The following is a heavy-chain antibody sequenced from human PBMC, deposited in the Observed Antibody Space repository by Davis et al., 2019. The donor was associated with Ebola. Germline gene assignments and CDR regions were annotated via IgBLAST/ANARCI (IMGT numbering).Heavy chain of an antibody. J-gene: IGHJ4*02. D-gene: IGHD3-10*01. Sequence: GESLKISCAASGFTFSSYGMHWVRQAPGKGLEWVSTISGSGGATYYADPVRGRFTISRDNSKNTLYLQMNSLRAEDTAVYYCAKYYRSGSYYNFDYWGQGTLVTVSS. V-gene: IGHV3-23*01. CDR1: GFTFSSYG. CDR3: AKYYRSGSYYNFDY. CDR2: ISGSGGAT.